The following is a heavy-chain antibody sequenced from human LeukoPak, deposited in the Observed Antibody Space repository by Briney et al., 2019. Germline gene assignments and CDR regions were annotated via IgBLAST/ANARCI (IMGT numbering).Heavy chain of an antibody. CDR1: GGSISSSIYY. CDR2: IYYSGST. D-gene: IGHD3-3*01. CDR3: ARPYYDFWSGYHIVGFDP. J-gene: IGHJ5*02. Sequence: SEPLSLTCTVSGGSISSSIYYWGWIRQPPGKGLEWIGSIYYSGSTYYNPSLKSRVTISVDTSKNQFSLKLSSVTAADTAVYYCARPYYDFWSGYHIVGFDPWGQGTLVTVSS. V-gene: IGHV4-39*01.